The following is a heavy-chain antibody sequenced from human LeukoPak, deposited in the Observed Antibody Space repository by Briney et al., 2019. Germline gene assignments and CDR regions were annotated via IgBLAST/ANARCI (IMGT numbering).Heavy chain of an antibody. J-gene: IGHJ4*02. CDR1: GGSISSRSYY. V-gene: IGHV4-39*01. CDR2: IYYSGST. CDR3: ARHWCTSSSCYSFFDY. Sequence: PSETLSLTCTVSGGSISSRSYYWGWIRQPPGKGLEWIGSIYYSGSTYYNPSLKSRVTMSVDTPKNQFSLKLSSVTAADTALYYCARHWCTSSSCYSFFDYWGQGTLVTVSS. D-gene: IGHD2-15*01.